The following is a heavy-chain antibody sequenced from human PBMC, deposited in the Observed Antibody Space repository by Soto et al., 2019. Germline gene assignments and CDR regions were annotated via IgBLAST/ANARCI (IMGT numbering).Heavy chain of an antibody. J-gene: IGHJ2*01. CDR1: TGSFKNYY. V-gene: IGHV4-34*01. CDR2: INHSGST. Sequence: QAPLQQWGAGLLKPSETLSLTCAVYTGSFKNYYWTWIRQPPGKGLEWIGEINHSGSTNYTPSLKSXXAMSVDTSKNQFSLKLRSVTAADTAVYSCARGTREGWFFDLWGRGTLVTVSS. CDR3: ARGTREGWFFDL.